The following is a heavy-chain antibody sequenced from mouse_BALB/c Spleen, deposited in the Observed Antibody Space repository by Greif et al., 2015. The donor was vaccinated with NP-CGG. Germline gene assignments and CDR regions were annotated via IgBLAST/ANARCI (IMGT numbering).Heavy chain of an antibody. CDR2: IDPYNGGT. Sequence: EVKLMESGPELVKPGASVKVSCKASGYSFTDYNMYWVKQSHGKSLEWIGYIDPYNGGTSYNQKFKGKATLTVDKSSSTAFMHLNSLTSEDSAVYYCAREGVTTVVADAMDYWGQGTSVTVSS. CDR1: GYSFTDYN. J-gene: IGHJ4*01. V-gene: IGHV1S135*01. D-gene: IGHD1-1*01. CDR3: AREGVTTVVADAMDY.